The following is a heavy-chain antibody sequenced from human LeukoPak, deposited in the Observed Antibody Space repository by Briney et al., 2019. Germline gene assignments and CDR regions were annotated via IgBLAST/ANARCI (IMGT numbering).Heavy chain of an antibody. Sequence: ASVKVSCKASGYTFTSYYMHWVRQAPGQGLEWMGWINPNSGGTNYAQKFQGRVTMTRDTSISTAYMELSRLRSDDTAVYYCARDGVGIAVAGTGNWFDPWGQGTLVTVSS. CDR1: GYTFTSYY. V-gene: IGHV1-2*02. D-gene: IGHD6-19*01. CDR2: INPNSGGT. CDR3: ARDGVGIAVAGTGNWFDP. J-gene: IGHJ5*02.